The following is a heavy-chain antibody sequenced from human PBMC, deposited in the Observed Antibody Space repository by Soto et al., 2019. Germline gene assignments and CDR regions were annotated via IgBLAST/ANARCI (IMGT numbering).Heavy chain of an antibody. J-gene: IGHJ4*02. V-gene: IGHV1-18*01. CDR2: ISAYNGNT. D-gene: IGHD3-22*01. CDR3: ARGGGCYYDSSGYYFDY. Sequence: ASVKVSCKASGYTFTSYGISWVRQAPGQGLEWMGWISAYNGNTNYAQKLQGRVTMTTDTSTSTAYMELRSLRSEDTAVYYCARGGGCYYDSSGYYFDYWGQGTLVTVSS. CDR1: GYTFTSYG.